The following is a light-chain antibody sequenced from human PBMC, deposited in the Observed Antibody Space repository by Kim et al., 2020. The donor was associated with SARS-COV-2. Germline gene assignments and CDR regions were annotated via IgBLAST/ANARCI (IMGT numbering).Light chain of an antibody. CDR1: QSGSSSY. J-gene: IGKJ2*01. CDR2: GVS. V-gene: IGKV3-20*01. Sequence: LAPGESAPLSCRARQSGSSSYLAWYPQTPAQAPRLLLCGVSSSATDIPDRFSGSGSGTVFTLTIGRLEPEDYAVYYCQQYGSSPGTFGQGTKLEI. CDR3: QQYGSSPGT.